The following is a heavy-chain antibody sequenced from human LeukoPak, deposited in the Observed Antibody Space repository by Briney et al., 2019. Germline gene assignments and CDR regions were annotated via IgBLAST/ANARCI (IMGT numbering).Heavy chain of an antibody. Sequence: GESLKISCKGSGYSLTSYWIGWVRQMPGKGLEWMGIIYPGDSDTRYSPSFQGQVTISADKSISTAYLQWSSLKASDTAMYYCARSAVYCSTMSCYTDYYYYMDVWGKGTTVTVSS. CDR1: GYSLTSYW. D-gene: IGHD2-2*02. J-gene: IGHJ6*03. CDR3: ARSAVYCSTMSCYTDYYYYMDV. V-gene: IGHV5-51*01. CDR2: IYPGDSDT.